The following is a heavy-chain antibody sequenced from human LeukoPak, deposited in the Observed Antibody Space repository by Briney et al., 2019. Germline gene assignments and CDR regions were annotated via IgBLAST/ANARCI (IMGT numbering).Heavy chain of an antibody. Sequence: GGSLRLSCAASGFTFSSYEMNWVRQPPGKGLEWVSYISSSGSSKHADSVKGRFTISRDNAKNSLYLQMNSLRAEDTGVYYCARERAYCGGDCFDYWGQGTLVTVSS. J-gene: IGHJ4*02. CDR3: ARERAYCGGDCFDY. V-gene: IGHV3-48*03. CDR1: GFTFSSYE. CDR2: ISSSGSS. D-gene: IGHD2-21*01.